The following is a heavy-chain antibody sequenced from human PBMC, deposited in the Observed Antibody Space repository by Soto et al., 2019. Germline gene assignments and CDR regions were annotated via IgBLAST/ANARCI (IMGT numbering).Heavy chain of an antibody. CDR2: ISTSSIYI. Sequence: EVQLVESGGGLVKPGGSLRLSCAASGFTFSSYSMNWVRQAPGKGREWVSSISTSSIYIYYADSVKGRFTISRDNAKNSLYLQMNSLRAEDTAVYYCANHEAADTFSDYYGMNVWGQGTTVTVSS. V-gene: IGHV3-21*01. CDR1: GFTFSSYS. D-gene: IGHD6-13*01. CDR3: ANHEAADTFSDYYGMNV. J-gene: IGHJ6*02.